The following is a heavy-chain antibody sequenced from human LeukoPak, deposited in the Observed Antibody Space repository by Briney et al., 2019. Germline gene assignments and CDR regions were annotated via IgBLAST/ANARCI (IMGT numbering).Heavy chain of an antibody. CDR2: IYPGDSDT. J-gene: IGHJ6*01. CDR1: GYSFTIYR. V-gene: IGHV5-51*01. Sequence: GESLKISCKGSGYSFTIYRIGWVREMPGKGLEWRGIIYPGDSDTRYSPSFQGQVTISADKSISTAYLQWSSLKASDTAMYYCARHTTLGNYYAMDVWGQGTTVSVSS. CDR3: ARHTTLGNYYAMDV. D-gene: IGHD1-14*01.